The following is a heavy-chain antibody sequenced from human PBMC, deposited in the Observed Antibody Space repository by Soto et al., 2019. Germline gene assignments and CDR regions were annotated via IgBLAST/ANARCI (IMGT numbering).Heavy chain of an antibody. CDR2: IYYSGST. J-gene: IGHJ5*02. Sequence: QVQLQESGPGLVKPSQTLSLTCTVSGGSISSGDYYWSWIRQHPGKGLEWIGYIYYSGSTYSNPSLKSRVTKSVDTSKNQFSRKLSSVTAADTAVYYCARWWSGSRQGFDPWGQGTLVTVSS. V-gene: IGHV4-31*03. CDR1: GGSISSGDYY. CDR3: ARWWSGSRQGFDP. D-gene: IGHD3-3*01.